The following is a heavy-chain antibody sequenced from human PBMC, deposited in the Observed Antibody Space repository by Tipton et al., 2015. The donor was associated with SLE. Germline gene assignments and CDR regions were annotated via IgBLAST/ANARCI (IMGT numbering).Heavy chain of an antibody. V-gene: IGHV4-34*01. Sequence: TLSLTCAVYDGSFTHYFWSWIRQSPGKGLEWIGDVSHSGSTNYNPSLKSRVTISVDTSKNQFSLKLSSVTAADTAVYYCARDEIVAGNNWFDPWGQGTLVTVSS. CDR2: VSHSGST. D-gene: IGHD3-22*01. J-gene: IGHJ5*02. CDR1: DGSFTHYF. CDR3: ARDEIVAGNNWFDP.